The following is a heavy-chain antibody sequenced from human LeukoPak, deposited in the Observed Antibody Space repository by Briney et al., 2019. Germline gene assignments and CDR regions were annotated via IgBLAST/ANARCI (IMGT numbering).Heavy chain of an antibody. J-gene: IGHJ6*03. V-gene: IGHV4-39*01. Sequence: SETLSLTCTVSGGSISSSSYYWGWIRQPPGKGLEWIGSIYYSGSTYYNPSLKSRVTISVDTSKNQFSLKLSSVTAADTAVYYCAGRRYATYYYYMDVWGRGTTVTVSS. CDR1: GGSISSSSYY. CDR3: AGRRYATYYYYMDV. D-gene: IGHD3-9*01. CDR2: IYYSGST.